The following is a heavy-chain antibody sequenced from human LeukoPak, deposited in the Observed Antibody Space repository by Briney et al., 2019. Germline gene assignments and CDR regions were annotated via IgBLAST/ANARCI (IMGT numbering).Heavy chain of an antibody. CDR3: ARDPKDDSSGYYYFDY. Sequence: ASVKVSCKASGYTFTSNYMHWVRQAPGQGLEWMGVINPSGGRTSYAQKFQGRVTMTRDMSTSTLYMELSRLRSEDTAVYYCARDPKDDSSGYYYFDYWGQGTLVTVSS. V-gene: IGHV1-46*01. CDR1: GYTFTSNY. D-gene: IGHD3-22*01. J-gene: IGHJ4*02. CDR2: INPSGGRT.